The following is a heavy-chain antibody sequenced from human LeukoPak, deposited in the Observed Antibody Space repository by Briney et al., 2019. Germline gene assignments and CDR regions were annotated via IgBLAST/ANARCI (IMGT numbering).Heavy chain of an antibody. J-gene: IGHJ5*02. CDR1: GYTFTSYY. Sequence: ASVKVSCKASGYTFTSYYMHWVRQAPGQGLEWMGIINPSGGSTSYAQKFQGRVTMTRDTSTSTVYMELSSLRSEDTAVYYCARDFSSGYYDSSGYNWFDPWGQGTLVTVSS. V-gene: IGHV1-46*01. CDR2: INPSGGST. D-gene: IGHD3-22*01. CDR3: ARDFSSGYYDSSGYNWFDP.